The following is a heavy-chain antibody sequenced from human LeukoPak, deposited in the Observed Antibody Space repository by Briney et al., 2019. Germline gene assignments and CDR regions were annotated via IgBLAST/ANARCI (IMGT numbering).Heavy chain of an antibody. CDR1: GGSLSSGSYY. V-gene: IGHV4-39*01. CDR3: ARLRPHYSNYDLGYFDY. D-gene: IGHD4-11*01. CDR2: IYYSGST. Sequence: SETLSLTCTVSGGSLSSGSYYWVWIRQPPGKGLEWIGSIYYSGSTYYNPSLKSRVTISVDTSKNQFSLKLSSVTAADTAVYYCARLRPHYSNYDLGYFDYWGQGTLVTVSS. J-gene: IGHJ4*02.